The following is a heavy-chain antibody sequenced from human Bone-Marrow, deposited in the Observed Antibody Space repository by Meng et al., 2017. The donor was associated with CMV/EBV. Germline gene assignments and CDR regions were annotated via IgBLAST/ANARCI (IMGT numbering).Heavy chain of an antibody. CDR1: GFSFRSST. J-gene: IGHJ4*02. CDR3: PLDILTGYWTDH. Sequence: CAVSGFSFRSSTMSWVRQAPGKGLEWVSSISGGGGSTFYADSVKGRFTISRDNSRDTLYLQMNSLRAEDTAIYYCPLDILTGYWTDHWGQGTLVTVSS. CDR2: ISGGGGST. V-gene: IGHV3-23*01. D-gene: IGHD3-9*01.